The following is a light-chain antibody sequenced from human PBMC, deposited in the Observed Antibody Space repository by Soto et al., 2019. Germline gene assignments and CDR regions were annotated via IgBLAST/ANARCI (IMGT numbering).Light chain of an antibody. J-gene: IGKJ1*01. V-gene: IGKV3-20*01. Sequence: EIVLTQSPGTLSLSPGERATLSCRASQSVSSSYLAWYQQKPGQAPRLLIYGASNRAVGIPDRFSGSGSGTDFTLTISRLEPEDFAGYYCQQYGSSPLTFGQGTKVEIK. CDR3: QQYGSSPLT. CDR1: QSVSSSY. CDR2: GAS.